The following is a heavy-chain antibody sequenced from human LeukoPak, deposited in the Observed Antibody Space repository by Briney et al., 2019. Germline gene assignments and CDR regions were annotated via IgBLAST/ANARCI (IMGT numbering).Heavy chain of an antibody. Sequence: PSETLSLTCTVSGGSISSYYWSWIRQPAGKGLEWIGRIYTSGSTNYNPSLKSRVTMSVDTSKNQFSLKLSSVTAADTAVYYCARRSYDSSGYYGWYFDLWGRGTLVTVSS. D-gene: IGHD3-22*01. CDR3: ARRSYDSSGYYGWYFDL. V-gene: IGHV4-4*07. CDR1: GGSISSYY. J-gene: IGHJ2*01. CDR2: IYTSGST.